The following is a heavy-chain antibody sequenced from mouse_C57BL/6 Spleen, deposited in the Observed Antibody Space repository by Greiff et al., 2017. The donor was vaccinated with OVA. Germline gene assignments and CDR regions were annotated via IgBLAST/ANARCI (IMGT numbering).Heavy chain of an antibody. CDR1: GYSITSGYY. CDR2: ISYDGSN. V-gene: IGHV3-6*01. D-gene: IGHD2-3*01. J-gene: IGHJ2*01. Sequence: DVKLQESGPGLVKPSQSLSLTCSVTGYSITSGYYWNWIRQFPGNKLEWMGYISYDGSNNYNPSLKNRISITRDTSKNQFFLKLNSVTTEDTATYYCAREDRWLLPYFDYWGQGTTLTVSS. CDR3: AREDRWLLPYFDY.